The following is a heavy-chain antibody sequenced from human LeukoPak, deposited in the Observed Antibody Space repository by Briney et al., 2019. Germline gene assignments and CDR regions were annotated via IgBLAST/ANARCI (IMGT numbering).Heavy chain of an antibody. CDR3: ARDPLELMRGVFDY. J-gene: IGHJ4*02. CDR2: IYTSGST. V-gene: IGHV4-61*02. CDR1: GGSISSGSYY. Sequence: SQTLSLTCTVSGGSISSGSYYWSWIRQPAGKGLEWIGRIYTSGSTNYNPSLKSRVTISVDTSKNQFSLKLSSVTAADTAVYYCARDPLELMRGVFDYWGQGTLVTVSS. D-gene: IGHD3-10*01.